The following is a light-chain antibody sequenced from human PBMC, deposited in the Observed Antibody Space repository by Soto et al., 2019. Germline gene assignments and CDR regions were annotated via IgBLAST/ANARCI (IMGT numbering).Light chain of an antibody. V-gene: IGKV1-6*01. CDR1: QGIRNE. CDR2: AAS. CDR3: LQDYTYPWT. J-gene: IGKJ1*01. Sequence: AIQVTQSPSSLSASVGDTVTITCRASQGIRNELGWYQQKPGKAPKLLIYAASTLQSEVPSRFSGSGSGTDFTLTISSLQPEDFATYYCLQDYTYPWTFGQRTKVEIK.